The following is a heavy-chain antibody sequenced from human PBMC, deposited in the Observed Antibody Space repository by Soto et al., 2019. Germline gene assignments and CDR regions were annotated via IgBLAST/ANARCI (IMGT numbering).Heavy chain of an antibody. CDR2: INHSGST. CDR1: GDSFSGPY. D-gene: IGHD6-13*01. J-gene: IGHJ4*02. V-gene: IGHV4-34*01. CDR3: ARHGPRYSSSVGMDLDY. Sequence: PSETLSLTCAVYGDSFSGPYWTWIRQTPGKGLEWIGEINHSGSTDYHPSLKSRVTISVDTSKNQFSLNLSSVTAADTAVYFCARHGPRYSSSVGMDLDYWGQGTLVTVSS.